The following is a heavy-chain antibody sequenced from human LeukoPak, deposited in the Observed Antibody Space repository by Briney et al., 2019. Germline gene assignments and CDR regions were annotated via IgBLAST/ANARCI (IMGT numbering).Heavy chain of an antibody. D-gene: IGHD5-18*01. J-gene: IGHJ3*02. CDR2: ISYDGSHK. CDR3: ARDRRVDTAFNI. Sequence: GRSLRLSCAASGFTFSSCGMHWVRQAPGKGLEWVALISYDGSHKYYADSVKGRFTISRDDSKNTLYLQMDGLRAEDTAVYYCARDRRVDTAFNIWGQGTMVTVSS. V-gene: IGHV3-30*03. CDR1: GFTFSSCG.